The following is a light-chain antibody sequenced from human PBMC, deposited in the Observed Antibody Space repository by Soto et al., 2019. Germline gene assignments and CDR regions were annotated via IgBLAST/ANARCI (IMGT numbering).Light chain of an antibody. CDR2: GSS. J-gene: IGKJ1*01. Sequence: NVLTQSPGTLSLSPGDRATLSCRASQNITSSTLAWYQQKPGQPPRLLIYGSSSRATGLPDRFGGTGSGTDFTLPVSMLEPEDFAVYYCQHYGASPRTFGQGTKVEV. V-gene: IGKV3-20*01. CDR3: QHYGASPRT. CDR1: QNITSST.